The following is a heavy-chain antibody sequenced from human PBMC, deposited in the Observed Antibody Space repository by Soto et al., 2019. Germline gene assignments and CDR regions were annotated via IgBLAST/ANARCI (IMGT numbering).Heavy chain of an antibody. J-gene: IGHJ4*02. CDR2: ISAYNGNT. CDR1: GYTFTSYG. D-gene: IGHD2-15*01. V-gene: IGHV1-18*01. Sequence: QVQLVQSGAEVKKPGASVKVSCKASGYTFTSYGISWVRQAPGQGLEWMGWISAYNGNTNYAQKLQGRVTMTTDTSTSTAYMGLRSLRSDDTAVYYCARFGCSGGSCYSGYYFDYWGQGTLVTVSS. CDR3: ARFGCSGGSCYSGYYFDY.